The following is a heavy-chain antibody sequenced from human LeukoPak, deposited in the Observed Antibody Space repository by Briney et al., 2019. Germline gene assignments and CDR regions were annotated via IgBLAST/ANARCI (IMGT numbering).Heavy chain of an antibody. CDR3: ARIKEQLGHNWFDP. Sequence: SETLSLTCTVSGGSISSYYWSWIRQPPGKGLEWIGYIYYSGSTNYNPSLKSRVTISVDTSKNQFSLKLSSVTAADTAVYYCARIKEQLGHNWFDPWGQGTLVTVSS. D-gene: IGHD6-13*01. V-gene: IGHV4-59*01. CDR1: GGSISSYY. CDR2: IYYSGST. J-gene: IGHJ5*02.